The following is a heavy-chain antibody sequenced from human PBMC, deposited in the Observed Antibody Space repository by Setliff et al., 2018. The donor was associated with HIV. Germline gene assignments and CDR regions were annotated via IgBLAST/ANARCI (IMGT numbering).Heavy chain of an antibody. V-gene: IGHV4-59*02. Sequence: SETLSLTCTVSGGSVCSYHWTWIRQPPGKGLEWIGYLYYSGSTYYNPSLKSRVTISIDTSKKQLSLKLNSVTAADTAVYYCARAMGANWSYYYYMDVWGKGTTVTVSS. D-gene: IGHD1-26*01. CDR1: GGSVCSYH. CDR3: ARAMGANWSYYYYMDV. CDR2: LYYSGST. J-gene: IGHJ6*03.